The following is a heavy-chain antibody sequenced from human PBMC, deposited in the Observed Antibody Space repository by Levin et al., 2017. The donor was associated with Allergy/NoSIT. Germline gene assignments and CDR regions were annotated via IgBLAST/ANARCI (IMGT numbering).Heavy chain of an antibody. CDR2: ISSSSSYI. CDR1: GFTFSSYS. D-gene: IGHD6-19*01. J-gene: IGHJ4*02. Sequence: SCAASGFTFSSYSMNWVRQAPGKGLEWVSSISSSSSYIYYADSVKGRFTISRDNAKNSLYLQMNSLRAEDTAVYYCARMGQWLVYDYWGQGTLVTVSS. CDR3: ARMGQWLVYDY. V-gene: IGHV3-21*01.